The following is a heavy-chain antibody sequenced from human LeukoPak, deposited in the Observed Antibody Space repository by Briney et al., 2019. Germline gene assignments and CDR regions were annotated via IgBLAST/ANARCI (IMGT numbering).Heavy chain of an antibody. V-gene: IGHV4-4*07. CDR3: ARGRYDNLTGHLARLDV. Sequence: SETLSLTCTVSGGPIKSFYWSWIRQPAGKGLVWVGRVFSRGTTNYNPSLKSRVTVSLDRSKNQFSLKLSSVTAADTAVYYCARGRYDNLTGHLARLDVWGQGTTVIVSS. J-gene: IGHJ6*02. D-gene: IGHD3-9*01. CDR1: GGPIKSFY. CDR2: VFSRGTT.